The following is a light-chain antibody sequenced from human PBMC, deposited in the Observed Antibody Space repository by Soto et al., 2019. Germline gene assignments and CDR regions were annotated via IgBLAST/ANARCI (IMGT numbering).Light chain of an antibody. Sequence: DIQMTQSPSSLSASVGDRVTITCRASQSISNYLNWYQQKPGKPPKVLIYAASSLQSGVPSRFSASASGTDFTLTTSRLRPEDFATYYCQQSYSTPFTFGPGTKVDIK. CDR3: QQSYSTPFT. J-gene: IGKJ3*01. CDR2: AAS. V-gene: IGKV1-39*01. CDR1: QSISNY.